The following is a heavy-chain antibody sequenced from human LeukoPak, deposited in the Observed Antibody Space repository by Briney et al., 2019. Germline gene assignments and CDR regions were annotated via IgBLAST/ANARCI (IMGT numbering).Heavy chain of an antibody. CDR3: THRGYSYGPYYFDY. CDR2: IKSKTDGRTT. CDR1: GFTFSNAW. Sequence: GGSLRLSCAASGFTFSNAWMSWVRQAPGKGLEWVGRIKSKTDGRTTDYAAPVKGRFTISRDDSKNTLYLQMNSLKTEDTAVYYCTHRGYSYGPYYFDYWGQGTLVTVSS. V-gene: IGHV3-15*01. J-gene: IGHJ4*02. D-gene: IGHD5-18*01.